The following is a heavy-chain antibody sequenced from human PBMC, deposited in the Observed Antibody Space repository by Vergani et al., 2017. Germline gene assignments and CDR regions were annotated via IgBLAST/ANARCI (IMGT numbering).Heavy chain of an antibody. V-gene: IGHV4-59*01. Sequence: QVRLQESGPGLVKPSETLSLTCSVSGGSMSGYYWSWIRQPPGKELEWMGYVSFRGDTLYDPSVKGRMTISLNTSSNQFALYLAAVTAADTAVYYCAGSRIYYGAGSPDYWGQGTLVTVSS. J-gene: IGHJ4*02. D-gene: IGHD3-10*01. CDR3: AGSRIYYGAGSPDY. CDR2: VSFRGDT. CDR1: GGSMSGYY.